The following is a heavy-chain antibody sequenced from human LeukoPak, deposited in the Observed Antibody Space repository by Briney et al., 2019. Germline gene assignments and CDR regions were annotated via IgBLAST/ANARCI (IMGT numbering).Heavy chain of an antibody. J-gene: IGHJ5*02. Sequence: SETLSLTCTVSGGSISSGGYYWSWIRQHPGKGLEWIGYIYYSGSTYYNPSLKSRVTISVDTARNQFSLKLSSVTAADTAVYYCARRVGSWFDPWGQGTLVTVSS. V-gene: IGHV4-31*03. D-gene: IGHD3-16*01. CDR3: ARRVGSWFDP. CDR1: GGSISSGGYY. CDR2: IYYSGST.